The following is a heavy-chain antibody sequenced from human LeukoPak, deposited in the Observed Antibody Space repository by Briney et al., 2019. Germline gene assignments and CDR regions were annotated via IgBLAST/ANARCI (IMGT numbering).Heavy chain of an antibody. CDR2: ISYDGSNK. Sequence: GGSLRLSCAASGFTFSSYGMHWVRQAPGKGLEWVAVISYDGSNKYYADSVKGRFTISRDDSKKMLYLQMNSLRPEDTAVYYCARGRRSGGITMIRGVKDRGWFDPWGQGTLVTVSS. D-gene: IGHD3-10*01. CDR1: GFTFSSYG. V-gene: IGHV3-30*03. J-gene: IGHJ5*02. CDR3: ARGRRSGGITMIRGVKDRGWFDP.